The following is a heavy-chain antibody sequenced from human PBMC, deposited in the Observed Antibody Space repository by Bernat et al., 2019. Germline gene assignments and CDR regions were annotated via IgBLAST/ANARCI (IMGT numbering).Heavy chain of an antibody. V-gene: IGHV3-13*04. CDR3: ARDLDYYGSGTGMGGMDV. CDR1: GFTFSSYD. J-gene: IGHJ6*02. CDR2: IGTAGDT. D-gene: IGHD3-10*01. Sequence: EVQLVESGGGLVQPGGSLRLSCAASGFTFSSYDMHWVRQATGKGLEWVSAIGTAGDTYYPGSVKGRFTISRENAKNSLYLQMNSLRAGDTAVYYCARDLDYYGSGTGMGGMDVWGQGTTVTVSS.